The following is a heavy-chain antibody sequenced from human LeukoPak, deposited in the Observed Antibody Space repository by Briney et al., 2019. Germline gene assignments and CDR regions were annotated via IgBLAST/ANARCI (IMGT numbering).Heavy chain of an antibody. J-gene: IGHJ5*02. CDR3: AREDCSSTSCYTGWFDP. CDR1: GGTFSSYA. Sequence: ASVKVSCKASGGTFSSYAISWVRQAPGQGLEWMGRIIPIFGIANYAQKFQGRVTITADKSTSTAYMELGSLRSEDTAVYYCAREDCSSTSCYTGWFDPWGQGTLVTVSS. D-gene: IGHD2-2*02. CDR2: IIPIFGIA. V-gene: IGHV1-69*04.